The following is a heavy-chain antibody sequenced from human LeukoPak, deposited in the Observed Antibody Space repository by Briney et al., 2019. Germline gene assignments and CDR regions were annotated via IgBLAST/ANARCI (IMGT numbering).Heavy chain of an antibody. CDR2: ISGSGVST. V-gene: IGHV3-23*01. CDR1: GFTFSSYG. D-gene: IGHD6-19*01. CDR3: ARVRSSGWSPFDY. J-gene: IGHJ4*02. Sequence: GGTLRLSCAAPGFTFSSYGMSWVRQAPGKGLEWVSTISGSGVSTYYADSVKGQFTISRDNSKNTLYLQMNSLRAEDTAVYYCARVRSSGWSPFDYWGQGTLVTVSS.